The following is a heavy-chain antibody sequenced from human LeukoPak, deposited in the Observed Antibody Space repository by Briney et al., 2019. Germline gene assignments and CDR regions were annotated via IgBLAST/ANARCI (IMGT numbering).Heavy chain of an antibody. CDR1: GFTVSSNY. CDR2: IGGSGDNT. Sequence: PGGSLRLSCAASGFTVSSNYMNWVRQASGKGLEWVSVIGGSGDNTDYADSVKGRFSISRDNSKNTLYLQMNSLRVEDTAVYYCARGEGYGDYPFDHWGQGTLVTVSS. CDR3: ARGEGYGDYPFDH. D-gene: IGHD4-17*01. V-gene: IGHV3-53*01. J-gene: IGHJ4*02.